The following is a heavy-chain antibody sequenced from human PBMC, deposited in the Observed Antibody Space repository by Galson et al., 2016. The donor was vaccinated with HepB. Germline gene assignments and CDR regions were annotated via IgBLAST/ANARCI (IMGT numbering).Heavy chain of an antibody. CDR1: GFTFGTYW. V-gene: IGHV3-74*01. Sequence: SLRLSCAASGFTFGTYWMHWVRQVPGKGLLWVSHINSDETGSTYADSVKGRFTISRDNARNTLYLQMNSRRAEDSGVYYCVTDDPGLGIESWGQGTLVTVSS. D-gene: IGHD3-10*01. J-gene: IGHJ4*02. CDR2: INSDETGS. CDR3: VTDDPGLGIES.